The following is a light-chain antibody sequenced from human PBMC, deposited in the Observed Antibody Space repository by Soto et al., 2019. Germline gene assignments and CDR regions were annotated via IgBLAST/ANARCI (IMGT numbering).Light chain of an antibody. Sequence: DLQMTQSPSSLSASVGARISITCQASQDIRTSLSWFQQKPGRAPKLLIYGASNLETGVPSRFRGRGSGTDFTFTISSLQPEDIATYYCQQYDNLPPFTFGPGTKVDIK. CDR1: QDIRTS. J-gene: IGKJ3*01. CDR3: QQYDNLPPFT. V-gene: IGKV1-33*01. CDR2: GAS.